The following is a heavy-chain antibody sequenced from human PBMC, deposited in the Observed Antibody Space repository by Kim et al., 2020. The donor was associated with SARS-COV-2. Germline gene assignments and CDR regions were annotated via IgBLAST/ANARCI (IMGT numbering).Heavy chain of an antibody. D-gene: IGHD3-16*02. Sequence: GGSLRLSCAASGFTFSSYSMHWVRQAPGKGLGWVSSISSSSSYTSYADSVKGRFTISRDNAKNSLYLQMNSLRVEDTAVYYCARSAVWSSDYVCGRYRYLAYWGRGSLVTVSS. CDR2: ISSSSSYT. V-gene: IGHV3-21*01. CDR1: GFTFSSYS. J-gene: IGHJ4*02. CDR3: ARSAVWSSDYVCGRYRYLAY.